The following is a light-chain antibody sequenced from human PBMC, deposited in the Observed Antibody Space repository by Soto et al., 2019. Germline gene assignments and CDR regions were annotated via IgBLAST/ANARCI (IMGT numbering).Light chain of an antibody. CDR1: QTVTSTY. V-gene: IGKV3-20*01. Sequence: EIVLTQSPGTLSLSPGDRATLSCRASQTVTSTYLAWYQQTPGQAPRLLIYGASSRTTGIPDRFSGSGCGTDFTLTSSRGEHDDVEFYFCQHYHISPAWTFGQGTRVEMK. CDR3: QHYHISPAWT. CDR2: GAS. J-gene: IGKJ1*01.